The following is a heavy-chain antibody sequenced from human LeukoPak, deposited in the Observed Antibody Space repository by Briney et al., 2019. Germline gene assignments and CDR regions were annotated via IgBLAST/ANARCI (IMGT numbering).Heavy chain of an antibody. J-gene: IGHJ4*02. CDR3: ARHSDSVTTPFDY. CDR1: GYSLTNYW. V-gene: IGHV5-10-1*01. CDR2: IDPSDSYT. D-gene: IGHD4-17*01. Sequence: PGESLKISCKGSGYSLTNYWISWVRQIAGKGLEWMGRIDPSDSYTNYSPSFQGHVTISADKSISTAYLQWSSLKASDTAMYYCARHSDSVTTPFDYWGQGTLVTVSS.